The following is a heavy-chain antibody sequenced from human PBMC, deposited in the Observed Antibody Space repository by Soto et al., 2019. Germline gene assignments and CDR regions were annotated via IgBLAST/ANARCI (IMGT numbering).Heavy chain of an antibody. CDR3: TTAGAGYCSSTSCYDPYYYYGMDV. V-gene: IGHV3-15*07. CDR2: IKSKTDGGTT. J-gene: IGHJ6*02. D-gene: IGHD2-2*01. Sequence: GGSLRLSCAASGFTFSNAWMNWVRQAPGKGLEWVGRIKSKTDGGTTDYAAPVKGRFTISRGDSKNTLYLQMNSLKTEDTAVYYCTTAGAGYCSSTSCYDPYYYYGMDVWGQGTTVTVSS. CDR1: GFTFSNAW.